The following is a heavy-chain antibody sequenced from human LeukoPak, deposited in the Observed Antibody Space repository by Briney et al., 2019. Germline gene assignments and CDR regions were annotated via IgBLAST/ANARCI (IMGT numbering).Heavy chain of an antibody. Sequence: SETLSLTCTVSGGSISSGSYYWSWIRQPAGKGLEWIGRIYTSGSTNYNPSLKSRVTISVDTSKNQFSLKLSSVTAADTAVYYCARELPPWYFDLWGRGTLVTVSS. V-gene: IGHV4-61*02. J-gene: IGHJ2*01. CDR3: ARELPPWYFDL. CDR1: GGSISSGSYY. D-gene: IGHD2-21*02. CDR2: IYTSGST.